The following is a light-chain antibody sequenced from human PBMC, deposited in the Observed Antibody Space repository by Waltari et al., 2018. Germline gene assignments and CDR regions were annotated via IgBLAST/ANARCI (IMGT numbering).Light chain of an antibody. CDR3: GSYARINTLL. Sequence: QAALTQPPSVSGSPGQSVTIFCTGTSSDIGGYNYVSWYKQYPGKAPKLMIYDVSERPSGVSARFSGSKSGNTASLTISGLQSEDEADYYCGSYARINTLLFGGGTRLTVL. V-gene: IGLV2-11*01. J-gene: IGLJ2*01. CDR1: SSDIGGYNY. CDR2: DVS.